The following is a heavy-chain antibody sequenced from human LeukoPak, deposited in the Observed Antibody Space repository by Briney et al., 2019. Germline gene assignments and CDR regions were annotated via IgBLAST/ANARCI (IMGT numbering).Heavy chain of an antibody. CDR2: IDYSGST. V-gene: IGHV4-31*03. D-gene: IGHD3-3*01. CDR3: ARGVAIFGEVIIMRPDYFDV. CDR1: GGSFRSGGFY. Sequence: NSSETLSLTCSVSGGSFRSGGFYWTWIRQHPRKGLEWIGYIDYSGSTNYNPSLKSRAAISMDMSKSQFSLRLISVTAADTAVYYCARGVAIFGEVIIMRPDYFDVWGQGTLVTVSS. J-gene: IGHJ4*02.